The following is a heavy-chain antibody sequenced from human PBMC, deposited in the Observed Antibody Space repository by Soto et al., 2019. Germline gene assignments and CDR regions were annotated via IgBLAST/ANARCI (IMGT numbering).Heavy chain of an antibody. V-gene: IGHV1-2*04. CDR2: INPKSGGT. CDR3: ARGDSTDCSNGVCSFFSPHAMDV. J-gene: IGHJ6*02. CDR1: GYSFTDYH. Sequence: ASVNLACKASGYSFTDYHIHWVRQAPGQGLEWLGRINPKSGGTSTAQKFQGWVTMTTDTSISTASMELTRLTSDDTAIYYCARGDSTDCSNGVCSFFSPHAMDVWGQGPTVTVS. D-gene: IGHD2-8*01.